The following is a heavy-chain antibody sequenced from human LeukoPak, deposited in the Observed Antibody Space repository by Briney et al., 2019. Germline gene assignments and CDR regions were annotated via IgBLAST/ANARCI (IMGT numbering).Heavy chain of an antibody. CDR2: ITASGDNT. CDR1: GFTFSSYA. CDR3: AKGNGYTYGRYYFDY. D-gene: IGHD5-18*01. Sequence: PGGSLRLSCAASGFTFSSYAMGWVRQAPGKGLEWVSAITASGDNTYYADSVKGRFTISRDNSKNTLYLQMNSLRAEDTAVYYCAKGNGYTYGRYYFDYWGLGTLVTVSS. J-gene: IGHJ4*02. V-gene: IGHV3-23*01.